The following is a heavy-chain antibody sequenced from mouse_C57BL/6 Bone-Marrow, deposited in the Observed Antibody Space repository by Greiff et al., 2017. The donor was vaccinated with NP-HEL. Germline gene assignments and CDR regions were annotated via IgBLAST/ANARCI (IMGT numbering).Heavy chain of an antibody. Sequence: EVKLMESGPELVKPGASVKMSCKASGYTFTDYNMHWVKQSHGKSLEWIGYINPNNGGTSYNQKFKGKATLTVNKSSSTADMELRSLTSEDSAVYYYARSKRYYYGSSCYWYFDVWGTGTTVTVSS. D-gene: IGHD1-1*01. V-gene: IGHV1-22*01. J-gene: IGHJ1*03. CDR3: ARSKRYYYGSSCYWYFDV. CDR2: INPNNGGT. CDR1: GYTFTDYN.